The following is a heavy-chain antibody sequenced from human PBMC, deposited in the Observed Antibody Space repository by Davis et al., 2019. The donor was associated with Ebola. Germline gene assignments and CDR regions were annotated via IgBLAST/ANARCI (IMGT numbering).Heavy chain of an antibody. J-gene: IGHJ4*02. Sequence: PGGSLRLSCAASGFTFSNAWMSWVRQAPGKGLEWVGRIKSKTDGGTTDYAAPVKGRFTISRDDSKNTLYLQMNSLKTEDTAVYYCTTDVLIFSYGSGSYLVDYWGQGTLVTVSS. V-gene: IGHV3-15*01. CDR2: IKSKTDGGTT. D-gene: IGHD3-10*01. CDR3: TTDVLIFSYGSGSYLVDY. CDR1: GFTFSNAW.